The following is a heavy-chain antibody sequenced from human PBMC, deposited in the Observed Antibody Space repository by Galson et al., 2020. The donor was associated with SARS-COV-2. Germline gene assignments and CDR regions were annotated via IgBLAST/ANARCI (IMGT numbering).Heavy chain of an antibody. Sequence: SETLSLTCTVSGGSLSSGSYYWTWIRQPPGKGLEWIGYRYYSGSTNYNPSLQSRVTILVDPSKNQFSLHLSSVTAADTAMYYCAAYTIVGDYYYYYMDVWGKGTTVTVSS. D-gene: IGHD2-21*01. CDR1: GGSLSSGSYY. CDR3: AAYTIVGDYYYYYMDV. CDR2: RYYSGST. J-gene: IGHJ6*03. V-gene: IGHV4-61*01.